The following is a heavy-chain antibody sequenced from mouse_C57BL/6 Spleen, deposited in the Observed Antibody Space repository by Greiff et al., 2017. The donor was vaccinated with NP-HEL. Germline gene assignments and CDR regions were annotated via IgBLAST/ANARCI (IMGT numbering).Heavy chain of an antibody. CDR1: GFSLTSYG. CDR2: IWSGGST. D-gene: IGHD2-2*01. Sequence: QVQLKQSGPGLVQPSQSLSITCTVSGFSLTSYGVHWVRQSPGKGLEWLGVIWSGGSTDYNAAFISRLSISKDNSKSQVFFKMNSLQADDTAIYYCARGLPAMDYWGQGTSVTVSS. CDR3: ARGLPAMDY. V-gene: IGHV2-2*01. J-gene: IGHJ4*01.